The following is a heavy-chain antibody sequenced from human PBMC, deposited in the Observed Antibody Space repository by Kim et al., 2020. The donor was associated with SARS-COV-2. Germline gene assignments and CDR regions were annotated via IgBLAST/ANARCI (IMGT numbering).Heavy chain of an antibody. CDR2: IIPIFGTA. J-gene: IGHJ4*02. CDR3: ARGARYFDWLTHDY. Sequence: SVKVSCKASGGTFSSYAISWVRQAPGQGLEWMGGIIPIFGTANYAQKFQGRVTITADESTITAYMELSSLRSEDTAVYYCARGARYFDWLTHDYWGQGTLVTVSS. D-gene: IGHD3-9*01. CDR1: GGTFSSYA. V-gene: IGHV1-69*13.